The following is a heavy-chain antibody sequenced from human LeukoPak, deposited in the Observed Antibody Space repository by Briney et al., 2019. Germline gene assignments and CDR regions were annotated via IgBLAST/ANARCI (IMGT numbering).Heavy chain of an antibody. CDR3: AREGSSSWFVNS. J-gene: IGHJ4*02. CDR1: GFTFSSYS. Sequence: PGGSLRLSCAASGFTFSSYSMNWVRQAPGKGLEWVSYISGSAGTTYYAASVKGRFTSSRDNAKNSLYLQMNSLRAEDTAVYYCAREGSSSWFVNSWGQGTLVTVSS. V-gene: IGHV3-48*04. CDR2: ISGSAGTT. D-gene: IGHD6-13*01.